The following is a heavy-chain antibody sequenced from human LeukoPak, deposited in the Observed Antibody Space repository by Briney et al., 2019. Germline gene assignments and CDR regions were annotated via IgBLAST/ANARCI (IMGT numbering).Heavy chain of an antibody. J-gene: IGHJ4*02. D-gene: IGHD2-8*01. V-gene: IGHV3-21*01. CDR1: GVSFNIYG. CDR2: IGNSGTYI. Sequence: GGPLRLACAASGVSFNIYGMTWVRQAPGNGLEWVATIGNSGTYIHYGDSVKGRFTISRDTAKSSLYLQMNSLRVEDTAIYYCTRDGVAWSRDYWGQGTLVTVSS. CDR3: TRDGVAWSRDY.